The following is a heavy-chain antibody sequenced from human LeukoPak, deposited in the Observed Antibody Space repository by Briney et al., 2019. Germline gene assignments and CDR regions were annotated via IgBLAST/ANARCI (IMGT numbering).Heavy chain of an antibody. D-gene: IGHD3-10*01. J-gene: IGHJ4*02. CDR3: ARGKPPPHSGSSDY. Sequence: PGGSLRLSCAASGFTFSSYVMNWVRQAPGKGLEWVSYISSSGSTIYYADSVKGRFTISRDNAKNSLYLQMNSLRAEDTAVYYCARGKPPPHSGSSDYWGQGTLVTVSS. CDR1: GFTFSSYV. CDR2: ISSSGSTI. V-gene: IGHV3-48*03.